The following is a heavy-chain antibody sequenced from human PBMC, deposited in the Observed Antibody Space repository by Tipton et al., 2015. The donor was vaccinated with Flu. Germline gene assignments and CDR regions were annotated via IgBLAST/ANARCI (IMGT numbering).Heavy chain of an antibody. D-gene: IGHD4-23*01. CDR3: ARAGDYGGELHFQN. CDR2: MYSRGGT. Sequence: TLSLTCTVSGGSISSTKSYWGWIRQPPGKGLEWIGSMYSRGGTYYNPSLKSRVIISVDTSKNQLSLNLRSVTAADTAVYYCARAGDYGGELHFQNWGQGTLITVSS. J-gene: IGHJ1*01. CDR1: GGSISSTKSY. V-gene: IGHV4-39*07.